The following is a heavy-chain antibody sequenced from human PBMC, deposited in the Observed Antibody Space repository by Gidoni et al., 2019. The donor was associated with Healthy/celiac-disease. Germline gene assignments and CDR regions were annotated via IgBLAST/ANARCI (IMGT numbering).Heavy chain of an antibody. Sequence: EVQLVESGGGLVQPGGSVRLSCAASGVTFSSHAMSWVRQAPGKGLALVSAISGSGGSTYYADSVKGRFTISRDNSKNTLYVQMNSLRAGDTAVYYCAKDCSSTSCYPYYYYGMDVWGQGTTVTVSS. CDR1: GVTFSSHA. D-gene: IGHD2-2*01. CDR3: AKDCSSTSCYPYYYYGMDV. J-gene: IGHJ6*02. V-gene: IGHV3-23*04. CDR2: ISGSGGST.